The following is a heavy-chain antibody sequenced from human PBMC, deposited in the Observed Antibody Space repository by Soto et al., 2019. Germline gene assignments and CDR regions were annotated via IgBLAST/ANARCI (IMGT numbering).Heavy chain of an antibody. CDR2: IYPGDSDT. J-gene: IGHJ6*02. CDR3: AIPPLPNYDILTGYSTRYGMDV. V-gene: IGHV5-51*01. Sequence: PGESLKISCKGSGYGFTSYWIGWVRQMPGKGLEWMGIIYPGDSDTRYSPSFQGQVTISADKSISTAYLQWSSLKASDTAMYYCAIPPLPNYDILTGYSTRYGMDVWGQGTTVTVSS. CDR1: GYGFTSYW. D-gene: IGHD3-9*01.